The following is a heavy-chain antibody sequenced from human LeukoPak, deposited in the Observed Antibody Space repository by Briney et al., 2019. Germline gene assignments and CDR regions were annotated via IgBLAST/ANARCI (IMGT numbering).Heavy chain of an antibody. CDR1: GFTFSSTW. D-gene: IGHD2-2*01. J-gene: IGHJ6*02. CDR3: ARALGYCSSTSCHNYYYGMDV. CDR2: IKQDGSEK. Sequence: GGSLRLSCAASGFTFSSTWMSWVRQAPGKGLEWVANIKQDGSEKYYVDSVKGRLTISRDNAKNSLYLQMNSLRAGDTAVYYCARALGYCSSTSCHNYYYGMDVWGQGTTVTVSS. V-gene: IGHV3-7*01.